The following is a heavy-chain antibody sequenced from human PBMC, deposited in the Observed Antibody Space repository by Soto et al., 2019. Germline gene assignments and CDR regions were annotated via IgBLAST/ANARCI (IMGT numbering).Heavy chain of an antibody. CDR1: GFSLSSTRMA. J-gene: IGHJ4*02. D-gene: IGHD6-19*01. Sequence: QITLKESGPTLVKPTQTLTLTCTFSGFSLSSTRMAVGWIRQPPGKALEWLALIYWDDDKRYSPFLKSRLTITKDTSKNQVVLPMSNMDPVDTARYYCAHIVVAGLGYYFDYWGQGTLVTVSS. V-gene: IGHV2-5*02. CDR3: AHIVVAGLGYYFDY. CDR2: IYWDDDK.